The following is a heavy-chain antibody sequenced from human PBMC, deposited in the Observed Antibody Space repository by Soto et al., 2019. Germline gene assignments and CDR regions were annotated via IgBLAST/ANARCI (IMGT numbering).Heavy chain of an antibody. CDR1: RFTFSNYV. J-gene: IGHJ3*02. CDR2: ISDSSGST. CDR3: AKRVTDSDAFDI. D-gene: IGHD5-18*01. Sequence: VGSLRLSCAASRFTFSNYVMSWVRQAPGKGLEWVSTISDSSGSTFYADSVKGRFTISRDNSKNTLYLQMNSLRAEDTAVYYCAKRVTDSDAFDIWGQGTMVTVSS. V-gene: IGHV3-23*01.